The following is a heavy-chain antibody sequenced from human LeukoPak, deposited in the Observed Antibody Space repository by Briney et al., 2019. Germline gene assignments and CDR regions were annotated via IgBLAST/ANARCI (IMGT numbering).Heavy chain of an antibody. D-gene: IGHD7-27*01. V-gene: IGHV3-23*01. CDR1: GFTFSSYA. CDR2: ISGSGGST. CDR3: APDGAGEYYYGMDV. Sequence: GGSLRLSCAASGFTFSSYAMSWVRQAPGKGLEWVPAISGSGGSTYYADSVKGRFTISRDNSKNTLYLQMNSLRAEDTAVYYCAPDGAGEYYYGMDVWGQGTTVTVSS. J-gene: IGHJ6*02.